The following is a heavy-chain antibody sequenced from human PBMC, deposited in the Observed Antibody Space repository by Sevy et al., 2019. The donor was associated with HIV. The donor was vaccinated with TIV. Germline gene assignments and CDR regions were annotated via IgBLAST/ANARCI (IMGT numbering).Heavy chain of an antibody. V-gene: IGHV3-11*01. CDR3: ARTVGHIRWLVRYYFDY. J-gene: IGHJ4*02. CDR1: GFTFSDYY. Sequence: GGSLRLSCVASGFTFSDYYMSWIRQAPGKGLEWVSYISSSGSTIYYADSVKGRFTISRDNAKNSLYLQMNSLIAEDTAVYYCARTVGHIRWLVRYYFDYWGQGTLVTVSS. D-gene: IGHD1-26*01. CDR2: ISSSGSTI.